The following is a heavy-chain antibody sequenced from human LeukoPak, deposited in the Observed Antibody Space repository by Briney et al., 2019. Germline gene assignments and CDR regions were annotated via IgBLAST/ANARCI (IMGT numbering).Heavy chain of an antibody. Sequence: SETLSLTCIVSGGSISSYYWSWIRQPPGKGLERIGFVYDSGSTNYNPSLKSRVTISVDTSKNQFSLRLSSVTAADTAVYYCARERRDGYKVYFDYWGQGTLVTVSS. CDR3: ARERRDGYKVYFDY. J-gene: IGHJ4*02. CDR1: GGSISSYY. V-gene: IGHV4-59*01. D-gene: IGHD5-24*01. CDR2: VYDSGST.